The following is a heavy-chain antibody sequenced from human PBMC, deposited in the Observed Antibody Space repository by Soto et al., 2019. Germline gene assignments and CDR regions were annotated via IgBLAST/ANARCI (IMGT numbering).Heavy chain of an antibody. CDR2: CKRKNDGGTT. CDR3: PTDSCIPTITAGLDF. Sequence: RVLEWVGLCKRKNDGGTTDFAAPVKGRFAISRDDSKNMVYLEMNSLQTEDTAMYYCPTDSCIPTITAGLDFWRHGTPVPVIS. J-gene: IGHJ1*01. V-gene: IGHV3-15*07. D-gene: IGHD2-2*02.